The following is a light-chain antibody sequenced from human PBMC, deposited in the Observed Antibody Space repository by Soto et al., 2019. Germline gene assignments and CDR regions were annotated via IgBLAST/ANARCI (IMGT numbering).Light chain of an antibody. CDR2: RDS. Sequence: QAVVTQPSSASGTPGQRVTISCSGSSPNIGSNFVYWYQQLPGAAPKLLIYRDSQRASGVPDRFSGSKSGTSASLAISGLRSEDEADYHCAAWDDNLSGYVFGTGTKLTVL. CDR3: AAWDDNLSGYV. CDR1: SPNIGSNF. V-gene: IGLV1-47*01. J-gene: IGLJ1*01.